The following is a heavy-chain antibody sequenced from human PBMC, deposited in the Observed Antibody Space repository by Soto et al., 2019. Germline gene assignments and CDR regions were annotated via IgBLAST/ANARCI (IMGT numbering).Heavy chain of an antibody. J-gene: IGHJ4*02. V-gene: IGHV1-3*01. CDR3: AGSPYYYGSGSYYAPDY. CDR1: GYTFTSYA. CDR2: INAGNGNT. Sequence: ASVKVSCKASGYTFTSYAMHWVRQAPGQRLEWMGWINAGNGNTKYSQKFQGRVTITRDTSASTAYMELSSLRSEDTAVYYCAGSPYYYGSGSYYAPDYWGQGTLVTVSS. D-gene: IGHD3-10*01.